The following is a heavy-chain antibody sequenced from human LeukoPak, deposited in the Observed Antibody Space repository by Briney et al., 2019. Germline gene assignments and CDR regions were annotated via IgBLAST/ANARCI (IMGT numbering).Heavy chain of an antibody. CDR3: ARGSTGPDS. Sequence: GGSLRLSCAASGFAFNNYAMTWVRQAPGRGLEWVSTIGTSDSSTYYADSVKGRFTISRDNSKNTLYLQMNSLRAEDTAVYYCARGSTGPDSWGQGTLVTVSS. J-gene: IGHJ4*02. CDR1: GFAFNNYA. D-gene: IGHD1-1*01. V-gene: IGHV3-23*01. CDR2: IGTSDSST.